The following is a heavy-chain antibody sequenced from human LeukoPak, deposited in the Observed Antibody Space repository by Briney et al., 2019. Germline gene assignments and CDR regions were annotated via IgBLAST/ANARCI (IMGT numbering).Heavy chain of an antibody. CDR2: INHSGST. CDR1: GGSVSGYY. CDR3: ARDPTT. J-gene: IGHJ4*02. Sequence: SETLSLTCTFYGGSVSGYYWSWIRQPPGKGLEWIGEINHSGSTNYNPSLKSRVTISVDTSKNQFSLKLSSVTAADTAVYYCARDPTTWGQGTLVTVSS. D-gene: IGHD4-11*01. V-gene: IGHV4-34*01.